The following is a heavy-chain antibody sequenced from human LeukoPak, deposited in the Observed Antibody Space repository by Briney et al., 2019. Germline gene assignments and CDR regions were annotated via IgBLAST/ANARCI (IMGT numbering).Heavy chain of an antibody. CDR1: GFTFDNYG. CDR3: ARGATIGWKAGEFDQ. D-gene: IGHD5-12*01. J-gene: IGHJ4*02. CDR2: INWEGNSI. V-gene: IGHV3-20*04. Sequence: PGGSLRLSCAASGFTFDNYGMSWVRQAPGKGLEWVSGINWEGNSIGYADSVKGRFSISRDNAKNSLYLQMNSLRVEDTALYYCARGATIGWKAGEFDQWGQGTLVTVSA.